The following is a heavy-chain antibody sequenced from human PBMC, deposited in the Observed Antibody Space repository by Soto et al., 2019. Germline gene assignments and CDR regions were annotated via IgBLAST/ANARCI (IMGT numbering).Heavy chain of an antibody. CDR2: IIPIFGTA. Sequence: SVKVSCKASGGTFSIYAISGVLQSPLQGLEWMGGIIPIFGTANYAQKFQGRVTITADESTSTAYMELSSLRSEDTAVYYCARGPHPGTTSYYFDYWGQGTLVTVSS. D-gene: IGHD1-7*01. CDR1: GGTFSIYA. V-gene: IGHV1-69*13. J-gene: IGHJ4*02. CDR3: ARGPHPGTTSYYFDY.